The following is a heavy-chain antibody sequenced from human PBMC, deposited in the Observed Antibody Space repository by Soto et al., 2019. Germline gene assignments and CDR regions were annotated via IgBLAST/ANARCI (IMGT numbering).Heavy chain of an antibody. CDR1: GFTFNTYG. CDR3: AKDLYRSATMPCLDH. V-gene: IGHV3-23*01. CDR2: ISDSGDA. J-gene: IGHJ4*02. D-gene: IGHD1-1*01. Sequence: HPGGSLRLSCEASGFTFNTYGMSWVRQAPGKGLEWVAGISDSGDAYYADSMEGRFAISRDNSKNTVYLQMTSLRADDTALYYCAKDLYRSATMPCLDHWGQGTLVTVSS.